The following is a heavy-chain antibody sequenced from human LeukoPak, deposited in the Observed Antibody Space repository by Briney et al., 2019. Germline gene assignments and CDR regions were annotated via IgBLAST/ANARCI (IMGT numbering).Heavy chain of an antibody. CDR2: ISYDGSNK. D-gene: IGHD1-26*01. CDR1: GFPFSSYA. J-gene: IGHJ4*02. CDR3: ARASGSYHFDY. V-gene: IGHV3-30-3*01. Sequence: GGSLRLSCSASGFPFSSYAMHWVRQAPGKGLEWVAVISYDGSNKYYADSVKGRFTISRDNSKNTLYLQMNSLRAEDTAVYYCARASGSYHFDYWGQGTLVTVSS.